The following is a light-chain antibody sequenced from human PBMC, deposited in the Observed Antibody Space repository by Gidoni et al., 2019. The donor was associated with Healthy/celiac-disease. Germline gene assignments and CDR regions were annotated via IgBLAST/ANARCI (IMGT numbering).Light chain of an antibody. CDR3: QHSYSTPLT. V-gene: IGKV1-39*01. J-gene: IGKJ4*01. CDR2: DAS. Sequence: DIQMTQSPSSLSASVGDRVTITCRASPSISSYLNWYQQKPGKAPKLLIDDASSLQSGFPSRFSVSGSWTYFTLTICSLQPEYFATYYCQHSYSTPLTFGGGTKVEIK. CDR1: PSISSY.